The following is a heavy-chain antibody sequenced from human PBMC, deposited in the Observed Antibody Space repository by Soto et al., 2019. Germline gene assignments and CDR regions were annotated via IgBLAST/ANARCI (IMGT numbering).Heavy chain of an antibody. V-gene: IGHV3-23*01. CDR2: TRHNGEYT. CDR1: GFTFSKYA. Sequence: EVQVLESGGGLVQPGGSLRLSCAGSGFTFSKYAMTWVRQAPGKGLEWVSTTRHNGEYTYYADSVKGRFTVSRDNSKKALFLEMRSLRAEATAVYYCAKESRRVEVSASRVYGMAVWGQGTTGTVSS. D-gene: IGHD2-2*01. CDR3: AKESRRVEVSASRVYGMAV. J-gene: IGHJ6*02.